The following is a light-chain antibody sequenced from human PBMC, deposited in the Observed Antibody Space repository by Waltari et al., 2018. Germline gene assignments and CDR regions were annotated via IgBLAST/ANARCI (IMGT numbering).Light chain of an antibody. CDR3: QHSSDTPPFT. CDR2: AAS. J-gene: IGKJ2*01. V-gene: IGKV1-39*01. Sequence: DIQMNKSPSSLSASVGDRVTITCRASQNINIYISWYQQKPGKVPKLLISAASTLQSGVPSRFSGSGSGTDFTLTISSLQPEDFATYYCQHSSDTPPFTFGQGTKLEIK. CDR1: QNINIY.